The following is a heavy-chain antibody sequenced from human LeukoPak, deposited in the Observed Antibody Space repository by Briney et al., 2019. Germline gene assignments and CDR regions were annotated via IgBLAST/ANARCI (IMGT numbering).Heavy chain of an antibody. D-gene: IGHD3-9*01. CDR1: GGSISSYY. Sequence: PSETLSLTCTVSGGSISSYYWSWIRQPPGEGLEWIGYIYYSGSTNYNPSLKSRVTISVDTSKNQFSLKLSSATAADTAVYYCARYPPGVDWLYFDYWGQGTLVTVSS. J-gene: IGHJ4*02. CDR3: ARYPPGVDWLYFDY. CDR2: IYYSGST. V-gene: IGHV4-59*01.